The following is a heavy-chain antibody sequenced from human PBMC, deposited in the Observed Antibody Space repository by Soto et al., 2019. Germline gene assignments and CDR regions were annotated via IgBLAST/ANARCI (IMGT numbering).Heavy chain of an antibody. J-gene: IGHJ4*02. D-gene: IGHD3-3*01. Sequence: QVQLQESGPGLVKPSQTLSLTCTVSGGSISSGDYYWSWIRQPPGKGLEWIGYIDYSGSTYYNPSLGSRLTISVDTSKNQFSRKLSSVTAADTAVYYCARGGRTIFGRYFDYWGQGTLVTVSS. CDR2: IDYSGST. CDR1: GGSISSGDYY. CDR3: ARGGRTIFGRYFDY. V-gene: IGHV4-30-4*01.